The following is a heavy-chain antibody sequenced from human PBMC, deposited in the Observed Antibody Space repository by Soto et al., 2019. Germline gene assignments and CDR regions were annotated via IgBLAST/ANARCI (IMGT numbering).Heavy chain of an antibody. CDR2: IIPIFGTA. J-gene: IGHJ5*02. V-gene: IGHV1-69*13. CDR1: GGTFSSYA. Sequence: GASVKVSCKASGGTFSSYAISWVRQAPGQGLEWMGGIIPIFGTANYAQKFQGRVTITADESTSTAYMELSSLRSEDTAVYYCARATLAVAGTLFDPWGQGTLVTVSS. D-gene: IGHD6-19*01. CDR3: ARATLAVAGTLFDP.